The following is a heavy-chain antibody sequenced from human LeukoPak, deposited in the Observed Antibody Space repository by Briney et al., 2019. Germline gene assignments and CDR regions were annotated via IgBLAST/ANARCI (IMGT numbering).Heavy chain of an antibody. CDR2: ISYDGSNK. CDR3: AKDGDYGDYGSPSYYYYYYGMDV. J-gene: IGHJ6*04. Sequence: GRSLRLSCAASGFTFSSYGMHWVRQAPGKGLEWVAVISYDGSNKYYADSVKGRFTISRDNSKNTLYLQMNSLRAEDTAVYYCAKDGDYGDYGSPSYYYYYYGMDVWGKGTTVTVSS. V-gene: IGHV3-30*18. D-gene: IGHD4-17*01. CDR1: GFTFSSYG.